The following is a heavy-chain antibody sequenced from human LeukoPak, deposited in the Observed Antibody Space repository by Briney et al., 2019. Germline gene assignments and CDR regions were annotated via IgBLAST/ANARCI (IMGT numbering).Heavy chain of an antibody. J-gene: IGHJ3*02. Sequence: GGSLRLSCAASGFTFSSCEMNWVRQAPGKGLEWVSYISSSGSTIYYADSVKGRFTISRDNAKNSLYLQMNSLRAEDTAVYYCARDSRIAVAAIDAFDIWGQGTMVTVSS. V-gene: IGHV3-48*03. CDR3: ARDSRIAVAAIDAFDI. CDR1: GFTFSSCE. CDR2: ISSSGSTI. D-gene: IGHD6-19*01.